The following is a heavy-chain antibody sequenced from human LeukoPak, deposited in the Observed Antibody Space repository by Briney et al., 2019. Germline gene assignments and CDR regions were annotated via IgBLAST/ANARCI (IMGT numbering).Heavy chain of an antibody. D-gene: IGHD6-19*01. V-gene: IGHV3-7*01. CDR3: AREDSSGWYVWFDP. CDR1: GFTFSNSW. J-gene: IGHJ5*02. CDR2: IKGDGSEK. Sequence: GGSLRLSCIASGFTFSNSWMSWARQAPGKGLEWVANIKGDGSEKHYVDSVKGRFTIARDNANNSLYLQMDSLRAEDTAVYYCAREDSSGWYVWFDPWGQGTLVTVSS.